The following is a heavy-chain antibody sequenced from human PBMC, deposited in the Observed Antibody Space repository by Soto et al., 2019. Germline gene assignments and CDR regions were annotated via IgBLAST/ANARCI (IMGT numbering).Heavy chain of an antibody. Sequence: SETLSLTCTVSGGSISSYYWSWIRQPPGKGLEWIGYIYYSGSTNYNPSLKSRVTISVDTSKNQFSLKLSSVTAADTAVYYCARGGTMVRGVGYGMDVWGQGTTVTVS. D-gene: IGHD3-10*01. CDR2: IYYSGST. CDR3: ARGGTMVRGVGYGMDV. V-gene: IGHV4-59*01. J-gene: IGHJ6*02. CDR1: GGSISSYY.